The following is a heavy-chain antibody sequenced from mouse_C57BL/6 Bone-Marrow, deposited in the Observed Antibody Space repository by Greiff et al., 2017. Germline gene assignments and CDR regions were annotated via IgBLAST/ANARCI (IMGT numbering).Heavy chain of an antibody. CDR2: INPSNGGT. V-gene: IGHV1-53*01. Sequence: QVQLQQPGTELVKPGASVKLSCKASGYTFTSYWMHWVKQRPGQGLEWIGNINPSNGGTNYNEKFKSKATLTVDKSSSTAYMQLSSLTSEYSAVYYCARGYYGSSYPHWYFDVWGTGTTVTVSS. D-gene: IGHD1-1*01. J-gene: IGHJ1*03. CDR3: ARGYYGSSYPHWYFDV. CDR1: GYTFTSYW.